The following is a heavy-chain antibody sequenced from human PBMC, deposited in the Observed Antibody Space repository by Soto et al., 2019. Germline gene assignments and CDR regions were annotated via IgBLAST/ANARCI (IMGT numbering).Heavy chain of an antibody. V-gene: IGHV3-11*05. CDR1: GFTFSYYY. Sequence: QVQLVESGGGLVKPGGSLRLSCAGSGFTFSYYYMSWIRQAPGKGLEWVSYISGRSSYINYADSVKGRFTISRDNAKNSLFLQMGSLTADDTAVYYCVRVITAAPSDRLFWGQGTLVTVSS. J-gene: IGHJ4*02. CDR3: VRVITAAPSDRLF. D-gene: IGHD3-16*01. CDR2: ISGRSSYI.